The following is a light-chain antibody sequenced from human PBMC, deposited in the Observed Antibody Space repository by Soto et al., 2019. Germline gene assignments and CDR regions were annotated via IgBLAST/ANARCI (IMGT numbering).Light chain of an antibody. Sequence: SYELTQPPSVSVAPGQTARITCGGNNIGSKSVHWYQQKPGQAPVLVVYDDSDRPSGIPERFSGSNSGNTTTLTISRVEAEDAADYYCQLWDTGSDPVVCGVGTKVTVL. J-gene: IGLJ2*01. V-gene: IGLV3-21*02. CDR2: DDS. CDR1: NIGSKS. CDR3: QLWDTGSDPVV.